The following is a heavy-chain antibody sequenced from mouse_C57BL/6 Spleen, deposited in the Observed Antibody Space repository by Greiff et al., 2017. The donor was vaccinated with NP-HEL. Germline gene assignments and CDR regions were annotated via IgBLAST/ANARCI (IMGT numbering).Heavy chain of an antibody. CDR3: ARSVYYYGSSSYAMDY. Sequence: VQLQQSGAELVKPGASVKLSCKASGYTFTSYWMHWVKQRPGQGLEWIGMIHPNSGSTNYNEKFKSKATLTVDKSSSTAYMQLSSLTSEDSAVYYCARSVYYYGSSSYAMDYWGQGTSVTVSS. J-gene: IGHJ4*01. V-gene: IGHV1-64*01. D-gene: IGHD1-1*01. CDR2: IHPNSGST. CDR1: GYTFTSYW.